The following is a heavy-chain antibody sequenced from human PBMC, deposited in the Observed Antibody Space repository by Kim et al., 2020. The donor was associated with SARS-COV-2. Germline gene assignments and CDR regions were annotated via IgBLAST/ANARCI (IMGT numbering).Heavy chain of an antibody. V-gene: IGHV3-33*06. Sequence: GGSLRLSCAASGFTFSSYGMHWVRQAPGKGLEWVAVIWYDGSNKYYADSVKGRFTISRDNSKNTLYLQMNSLRAEATAVYYCAKDDCEAGYSSSWWTCGHDYWGQGTLVTVYS. CDR1: GFTFSSYG. CDR2: IWYDGSNK. CDR3: AKDDCEAGYSSSWWTCGHDY. J-gene: IGHJ4*02. D-gene: IGHD6-13*01.